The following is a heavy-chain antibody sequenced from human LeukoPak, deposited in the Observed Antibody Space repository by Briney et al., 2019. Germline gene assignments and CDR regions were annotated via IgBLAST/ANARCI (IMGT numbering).Heavy chain of an antibody. D-gene: IGHD3-3*01. CDR1: AFTFTNSY. CDR3: ARTIGSGPLGHFDY. V-gene: IGHV3-11*01. J-gene: IGHJ4*02. Sequence: GGSLRLSCVASAFTFTNSYMSWIRQAPGKGLEWVSYISSSASTIFCADSVKGRFTISRDNAKNSLYLEMNSLRAEDTAVYYCARTIGSGPLGHFDYWGQGTLVTVSS. CDR2: ISSSASTI.